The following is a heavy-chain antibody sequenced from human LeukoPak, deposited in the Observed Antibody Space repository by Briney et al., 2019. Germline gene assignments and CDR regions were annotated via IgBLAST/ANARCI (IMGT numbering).Heavy chain of an antibody. Sequence: ASVKVSCKASGGTFISYAISWVRQTPGQGLEWMGGNIPLFGTADYAQKFQGRVTITADESTNTAYMELSSLRSKDTAVYYCARLPLRSIAVGYYGMDVWGQGTTVTVSS. CDR1: GGTFISYA. J-gene: IGHJ6*02. CDR2: NIPLFGTA. CDR3: ARLPLRSIAVGYYGMDV. D-gene: IGHD6-6*01. V-gene: IGHV1-69*13.